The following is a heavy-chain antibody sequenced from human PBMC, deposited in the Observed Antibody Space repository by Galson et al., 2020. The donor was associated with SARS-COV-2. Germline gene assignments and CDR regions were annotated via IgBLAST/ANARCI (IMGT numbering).Heavy chain of an antibody. J-gene: IGHJ3*02. V-gene: IGHV4-59*11. CDR2: IHSSGST. Sequence: SETLSLTCTVSGDSLRPHYWRWIRQSPGLGLEWLGYIHSSGSTTFNPSLQSRVSLSVDLSKNHFSMKLTSVTAADSAVYYCARWGNFDFSTGYAFDIWGQGTRVTVSS. CDR1: GDSLRPHY. CDR3: ARWGNFDFSTGYAFDI. D-gene: IGHD3-3*01.